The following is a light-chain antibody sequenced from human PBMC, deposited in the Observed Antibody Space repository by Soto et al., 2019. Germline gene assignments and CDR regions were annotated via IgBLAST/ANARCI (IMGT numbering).Light chain of an antibody. CDR2: AAS. CDR3: QQSYGTVRT. J-gene: IGKJ2*01. V-gene: IGKV1-39*01. Sequence: DIQMAQSPSSLSASVGDRVTITCRASESISNYLNWYQQKPGKAPELLIYAASSLQAGVPSRFSGSGSGTDFTLTISSLQPEDFATYFCQQSYGTVRTCGQGTNLEI. CDR1: ESISNY.